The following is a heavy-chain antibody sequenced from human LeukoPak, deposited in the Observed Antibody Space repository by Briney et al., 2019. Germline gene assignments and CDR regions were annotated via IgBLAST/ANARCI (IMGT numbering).Heavy chain of an antibody. D-gene: IGHD2-2*01. Sequence: VASVKVSCKVSGYTLTELSMHWVRQAPGKGLEWMGGFDPEDGETIYAQKFQGRVTMTEDTSTDTAYMELSSLRSEDTAVYYCATDSECSSTSCYWNYNWFDPWGQGTLVTVSS. J-gene: IGHJ5*02. CDR2: FDPEDGET. V-gene: IGHV1-24*01. CDR3: ATDSECSSTSCYWNYNWFDP. CDR1: GYTLTELS.